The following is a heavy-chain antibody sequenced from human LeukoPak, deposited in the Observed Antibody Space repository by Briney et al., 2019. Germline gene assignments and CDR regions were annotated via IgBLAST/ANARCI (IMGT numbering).Heavy chain of an antibody. J-gene: IGHJ4*02. Sequence: PGGSLRLSCAASGFTFSSYSMNWVRQAPGKGLEWVSSISSSSSYIYYADSVKDRFTISRDNAKNSLDLQMNSLRAEDTAVYYCARVAPNYGGNSWFDYWGQGTLVTVSS. V-gene: IGHV3-21*01. CDR1: GFTFSSYS. D-gene: IGHD4-23*01. CDR3: ARVAPNYGGNSWFDY. CDR2: ISSSSSYI.